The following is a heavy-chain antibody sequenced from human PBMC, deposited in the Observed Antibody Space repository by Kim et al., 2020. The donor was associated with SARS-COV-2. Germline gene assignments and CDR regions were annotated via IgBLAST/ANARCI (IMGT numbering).Heavy chain of an antibody. D-gene: IGHD3-3*01. J-gene: IGHJ4*02. V-gene: IGHV5-51*01. CDR3: ARGEVYYESGGTYDY. CDR1: GYSFTSYW. CDR2: IYPGDSDT. Sequence: GESLKISCKGSGYSFTSYWIGWVRQMPGKGLEWMGIIYPGDSDTRYSPSFQGQVTISADKSISTAYLQWSSLKASDTAMYYCARGEVYYESGGTYDYWGQGTLVTVSS.